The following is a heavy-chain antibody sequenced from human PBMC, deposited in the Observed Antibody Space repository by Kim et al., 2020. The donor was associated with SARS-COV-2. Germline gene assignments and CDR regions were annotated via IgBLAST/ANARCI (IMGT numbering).Heavy chain of an antibody. CDR2: ISYDSTHK. CDR1: GFTFSMYG. D-gene: IGHD3-10*01. CDR3: SKDEDNYGSETYSSLAS. J-gene: IGHJ4*02. Sequence: GGSLRLSCAASGFTFSMYGMHWVRQAPGKGLEWVAVISYDSTHKEYADSVKGRFIISRDSSNNRLFLQMNSLRSEDSATYFCSKDEDNYGSETYSSLASWGRGTLVPVSS. V-gene: IGHV3-30*18.